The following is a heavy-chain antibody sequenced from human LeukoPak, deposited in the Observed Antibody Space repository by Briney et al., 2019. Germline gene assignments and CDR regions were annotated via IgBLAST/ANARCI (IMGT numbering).Heavy chain of an antibody. J-gene: IGHJ6*02. D-gene: IGHD5-18*01. CDR3: ARDEKDTVVIYYYFPMDV. Sequence: GASVKVSCKASGYTFTSYGISWVRQAPGQGLEWMGWISAYNGNTNYAQKLQGRVTMTTDTSTSTAYMELRSLRSDDTAVYYCARDEKDTVVIYYYFPMDVWGQGTTVTVSS. V-gene: IGHV1-18*01. CDR2: ISAYNGNT. CDR1: GYTFTSYG.